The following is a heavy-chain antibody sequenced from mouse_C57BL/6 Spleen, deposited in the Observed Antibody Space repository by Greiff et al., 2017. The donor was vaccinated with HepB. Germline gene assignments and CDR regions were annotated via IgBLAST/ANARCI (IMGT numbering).Heavy chain of an antibody. D-gene: IGHD4-1*01. J-gene: IGHJ4*01. CDR2: INPYNGGT. CDR1: GYTFTDYY. V-gene: IGHV1-19*01. CDR3: DRTGTHYYAMDY. Sequence: VQLQQSGPVLVKPGASVKMSCKASGYTFTDYYMNWVKQSHGKSLEWIGVINPYNGGTSYNQKFKGKATLTVDKSSSTAYMELNSLTSEDSAVYYCDRTGTHYYAMDYWGQGTSVTVSS.